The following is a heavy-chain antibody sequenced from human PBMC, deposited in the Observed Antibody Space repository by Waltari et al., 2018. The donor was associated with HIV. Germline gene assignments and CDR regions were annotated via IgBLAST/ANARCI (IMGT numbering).Heavy chain of an antibody. J-gene: IGHJ3*02. Sequence: QVQLVQSGAEVKKPGTSVKVSCKASGYTFIDNYIHWVRQAPGQGLEWMGVVNPGSGNTNYAQKFQGRLTMTRDTSTSTGYMELSSLRSEDTAIYYCARQWWSEGAFDIWGQGTTVTVSS. V-gene: IGHV1-46*03. CDR3: ARQWWSEGAFDI. D-gene: IGHD2-15*01. CDR2: VNPGSGNT. CDR1: GYTFIDNY.